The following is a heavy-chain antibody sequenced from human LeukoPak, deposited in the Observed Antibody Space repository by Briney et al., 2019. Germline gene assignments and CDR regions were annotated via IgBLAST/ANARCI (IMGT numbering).Heavy chain of an antibody. CDR1: GFTFGDYA. D-gene: IGHD3-10*01. Sequence: GGSLRLSCTASGFTFGDYAMSWVRQAPGKGLEWVSVIYSGGSTYYADSVKGRFTISRDNSKNTLYLQMNSLRAEDTAVYYCARVNDYYGSGIPWGQGTLVTVSS. J-gene: IGHJ5*02. V-gene: IGHV3-53*01. CDR3: ARVNDYYGSGIP. CDR2: IYSGGST.